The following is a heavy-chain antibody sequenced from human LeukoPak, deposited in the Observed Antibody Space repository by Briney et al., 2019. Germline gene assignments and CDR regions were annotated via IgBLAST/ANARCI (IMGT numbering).Heavy chain of an antibody. Sequence: ASVKVSCKASGYTFTDYYVHWVRQAPGQGLEWMGGIIPIFGTANYAQKFQGRVTITADKSTSTAYMELSSLRSEDTAVYYCATPYCSGGSCYWVPFDYWGQGTLVTVSS. CDR2: IIPIFGTA. J-gene: IGHJ4*02. CDR1: GYTFTDYY. CDR3: ATPYCSGGSCYWVPFDY. V-gene: IGHV1-69*06. D-gene: IGHD2-15*01.